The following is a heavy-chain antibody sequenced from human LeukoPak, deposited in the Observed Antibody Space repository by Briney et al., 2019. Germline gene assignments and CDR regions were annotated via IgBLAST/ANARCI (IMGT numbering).Heavy chain of an antibody. Sequence: ASVKVSCKASGYTFTGYYMHWVRQAPGQGLEWMGWINPNSGGTNYAQKFQGRVTMTRDTSISTAYMELSRLRSDDTAVYYCARGGNVWGSHNWFDPWGQGTLVTVSS. J-gene: IGHJ5*02. V-gene: IGHV1-2*02. CDR1: GYTFTGYY. D-gene: IGHD3-16*01. CDR3: ARGGNVWGSHNWFDP. CDR2: INPNSGGT.